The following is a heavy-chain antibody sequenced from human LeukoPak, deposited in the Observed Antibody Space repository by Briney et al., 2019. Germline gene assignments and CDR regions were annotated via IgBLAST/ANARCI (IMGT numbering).Heavy chain of an antibody. J-gene: IGHJ4*02. D-gene: IGHD2-2*01. Sequence: PGGSLRLSCAASGFTFSSAWMTWVRQAPGKGLEWVGHIKNKTNGGTTDYAAPVKGRFIISRDDSKNTLYLQMNSLRTEDTAVYYCARGFCSSAYCYQGPFDFWGQGTLVTVSS. V-gene: IGHV3-15*01. CDR1: GFTFSSAW. CDR2: IKNKTNGGTT. CDR3: ARGFCSSAYCYQGPFDF.